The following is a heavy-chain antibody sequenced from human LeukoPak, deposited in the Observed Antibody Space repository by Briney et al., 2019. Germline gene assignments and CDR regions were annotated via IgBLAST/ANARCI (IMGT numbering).Heavy chain of an antibody. Sequence: PSETLSLTCTVSGDSISSVNYYWSWVRQHPGKGLELIGYIYYSGSTYYNPSLKSRVTVSVDTSKNQFSLKLSSVTAADTAVYYCARVRGYSSSWYWFDPWGQGTLVTVSS. CDR1: GDSISSVNYY. CDR3: ARVRGYSSSWYWFDP. J-gene: IGHJ5*02. CDR2: IYYSGST. V-gene: IGHV4-31*03. D-gene: IGHD6-13*01.